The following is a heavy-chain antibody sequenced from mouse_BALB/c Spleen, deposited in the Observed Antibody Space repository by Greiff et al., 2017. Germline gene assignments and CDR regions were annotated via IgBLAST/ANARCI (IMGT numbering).Heavy chain of an antibody. Sequence: VQLQQSAAELARPGASVKMSCKASGYTFTSYTMHWVKQRPGQGLEWIGYINPSSGYTEYNQKFKDKTTLTADKSSSTAYMQLSSLTSEDSAVYYCARELRYAMDYWGQGTSVTVSS. D-gene: IGHD4-1*01. CDR1: GYTFTSYT. V-gene: IGHV1-4*02. CDR2: INPSSGYT. J-gene: IGHJ4*01. CDR3: ARELRYAMDY.